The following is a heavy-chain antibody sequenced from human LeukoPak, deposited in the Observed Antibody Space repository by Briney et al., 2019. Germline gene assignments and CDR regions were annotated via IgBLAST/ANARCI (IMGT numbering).Heavy chain of an antibody. CDR1: GGSISSGDYY. D-gene: IGHD6-13*01. J-gene: IGHJ5*02. CDR3: ARKGSSSWYGDNWFDP. V-gene: IGHV4-39*01. CDR2: IYHSGST. Sequence: KPSETLSLTCTVSGGSISSGDYYWGWIRQPPGKGLEWIGSIYHSGSTYYNPSLKSRVTISVDTSKNQFSLKLSSVTAADTAVYYCARKGSSSWYGDNWFDPWGQGTLVTVSS.